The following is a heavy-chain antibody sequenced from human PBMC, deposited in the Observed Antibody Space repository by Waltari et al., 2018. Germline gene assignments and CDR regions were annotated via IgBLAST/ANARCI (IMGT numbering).Heavy chain of an antibody. CDR3: AKDLGGGYSYGYGY. Sequence: EVQLLESGGGLVQPGGSLRLSCAASGFTFSSYAMSWVRQAPGKGLEWVSAISGSCGSTYYADSVKGRFTISRDNSKNTLYLQMNSLRAEDTAVYYCAKDLGGGYSYGYGYWGQGTLVTVSS. CDR1: GFTFSSYA. J-gene: IGHJ4*02. CDR2: ISGSCGST. V-gene: IGHV3-23*01. D-gene: IGHD5-18*01.